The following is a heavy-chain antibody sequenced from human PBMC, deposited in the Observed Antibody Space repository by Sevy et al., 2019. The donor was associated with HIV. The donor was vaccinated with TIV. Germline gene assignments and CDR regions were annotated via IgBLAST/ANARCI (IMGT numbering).Heavy chain of an antibody. J-gene: IGHJ4*02. CDR2: ISGSGGMT. Sequence: GGSLRLSCAASRFTFSSHAMSWVRQAPGKGLEWVSAISGSGGMTYYADSVKGRFTISRDNSKNTLYLQMSSLRAEDTAVYYCAKEDCSGGSCYGGFDYWGQGTLVTVSS. D-gene: IGHD2-15*01. CDR1: RFTFSSHA. CDR3: AKEDCSGGSCYGGFDY. V-gene: IGHV3-23*01.